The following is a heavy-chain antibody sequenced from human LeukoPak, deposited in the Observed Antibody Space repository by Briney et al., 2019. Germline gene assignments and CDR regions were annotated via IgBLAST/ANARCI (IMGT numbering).Heavy chain of an antibody. CDR1: GFTFSNYV. D-gene: IGHD1-26*01. Sequence: GGSLRLSCAASGFTFSNYVMSWVRQAPGRGLEWVSDISSSGENSHYADSLKGRFTISRDNSKNTLYLQMDSLRVEDTAIYYCARDRAWDYLDSWDQGPLVTVSS. CDR3: ARDRAWDYLDS. V-gene: IGHV3-23*01. CDR2: ISSSGENS. J-gene: IGHJ4*02.